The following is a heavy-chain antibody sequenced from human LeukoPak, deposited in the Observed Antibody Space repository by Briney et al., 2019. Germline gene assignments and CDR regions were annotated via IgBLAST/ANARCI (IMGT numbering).Heavy chain of an antibody. D-gene: IGHD5-12*01. Sequence: GGSLRLSCAASGFTFSDYYMGWIREAPGKGLEWVSYISSSGSNMYYADSVRGRFTISRDNAKNSLYLQMNSLRAEDTAVYYCARSWATITFVGFDPWGQGTLVTVSS. CDR2: ISSSGSNM. CDR3: ARSWATITFVGFDP. J-gene: IGHJ5*02. V-gene: IGHV3-11*04. CDR1: GFTFSDYY.